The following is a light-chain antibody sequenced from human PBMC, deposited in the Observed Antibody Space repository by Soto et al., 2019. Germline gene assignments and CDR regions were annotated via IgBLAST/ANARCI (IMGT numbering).Light chain of an antibody. CDR3: AAWDDSLRGVV. CDR2: RSN. CDR1: RSIIGGGY. V-gene: IGLV1-47*01. J-gene: IGLJ2*01. Sequence: QSVLTQPPSASGTPGQTVTISCSGSRSIIGGGYVYWYYQIPGAAPKLLIYRSNQRPSGVPDRFSGSRSGASASLAISGLRSEDEADYYCAAWDDSLRGVVFGGGTKVTVL.